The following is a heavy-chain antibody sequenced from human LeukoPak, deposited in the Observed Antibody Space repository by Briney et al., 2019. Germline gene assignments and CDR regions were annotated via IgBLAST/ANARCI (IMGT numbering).Heavy chain of an antibody. CDR3: ARADSDYYDSSGYHDAFDI. CDR1: GGSISSGSYY. V-gene: IGHV4-61*02. J-gene: IGHJ3*02. CDR2: IYTSGST. D-gene: IGHD3-22*01. Sequence: SQTLSLTCTVSGGSISSGSYYWSWIRQPDGKGLEWIGRIYTSGSTNYNPSLKSRVTISVDTSKNQFSLKLSSATAADTAVYYCARADSDYYDSSGYHDAFDIWGQGTMVTVSS.